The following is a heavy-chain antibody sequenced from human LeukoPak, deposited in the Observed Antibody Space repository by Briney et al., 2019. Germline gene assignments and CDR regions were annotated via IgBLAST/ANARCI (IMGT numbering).Heavy chain of an antibody. CDR1: GGTFSSYA. CDR3: ARVSDRSGWSSDY. J-gene: IGHJ4*02. Sequence: GASVKVSCKASGGTFSSYAISWVREAPGQGLGWMGGIIPIFGTANYAQKFQGRVTITADESTSTAYMELSSLRSEDTAVYYCARVSDRSGWSSDYWGQGTLVTVSS. CDR2: IIPIFGTA. V-gene: IGHV1-69*13. D-gene: IGHD6-19*01.